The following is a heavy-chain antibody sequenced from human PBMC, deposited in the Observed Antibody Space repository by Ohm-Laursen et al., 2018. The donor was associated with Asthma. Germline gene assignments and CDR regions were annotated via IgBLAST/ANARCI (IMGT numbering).Heavy chain of an antibody. Sequence: SLRLSCSATGFTVSSNYMSWIRQAPGKGLEWVASISTASTFIYYGDSVRGRFTTTRDNAKNLVYLQMDSLRVEDTALYYCARIGPEWELPGREYSLIQWGQGTLVTVSS. V-gene: IGHV3-21*01. CDR1: GFTVSSNY. D-gene: IGHD1-26*01. CDR2: ISTASTFI. J-gene: IGHJ1*01. CDR3: ARIGPEWELPGREYSLIQ.